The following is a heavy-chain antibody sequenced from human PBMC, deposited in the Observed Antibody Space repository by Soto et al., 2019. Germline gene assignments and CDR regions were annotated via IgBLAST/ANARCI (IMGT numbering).Heavy chain of an antibody. CDR1: GFTFSIYW. CDR3: ARDSWQWLVTDY. D-gene: IGHD6-19*01. V-gene: IGHV3-7*03. CDR2: IKQDGSEK. Sequence: GGSLRLSCAASGFTFSIYWMSWVRQAPGKGLEWVANIKQDGSEKYYVDSVKGRFTISRDNAKNSLYLQMNSLRAEDTAVYYCARDSWQWLVTDYWGQGTLVTVSS. J-gene: IGHJ4*02.